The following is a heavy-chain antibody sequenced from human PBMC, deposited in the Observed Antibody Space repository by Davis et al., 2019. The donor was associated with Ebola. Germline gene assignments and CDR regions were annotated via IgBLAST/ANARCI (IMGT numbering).Heavy chain of an antibody. CDR1: GFTFSSYG. CDR2: ISYDGSNK. CDR3: AKGPLLWFGELSPWFDP. V-gene: IGHV3-30*18. Sequence: GESLKISCAASGFTFSSYGMHWARQAPGKGLEWVAVISYDGSNKYYADSVKGRFTISRDNSKNTLYLQMNSLRAEDTAVYYCAKGPLLWFGELSPWFDPWGQGTLVTVSS. J-gene: IGHJ5*02. D-gene: IGHD3-10*01.